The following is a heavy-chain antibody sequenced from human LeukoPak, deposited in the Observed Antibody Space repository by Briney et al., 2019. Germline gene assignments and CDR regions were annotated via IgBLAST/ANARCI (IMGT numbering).Heavy chain of an antibody. CDR1: GGSFSGYY. J-gene: IGHJ5*02. D-gene: IGHD3-16*01. Sequence: SETLSLACAVYGGSFSGYYWSWIRQPPGKGLEWIGEINHSGSTNYNPSLKSRVTISVDTSKNQFSLKLSSVTAADTAVYYCAGELWPWGQGTLVTVSS. CDR3: AGELWP. CDR2: INHSGST. V-gene: IGHV4-34*01.